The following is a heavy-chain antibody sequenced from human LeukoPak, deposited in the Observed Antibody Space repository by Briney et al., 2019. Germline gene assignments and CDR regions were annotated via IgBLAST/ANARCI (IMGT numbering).Heavy chain of an antibody. CDR2: ISWNSGSI. Sequence: GGSLRLSCAASGFTFDDYAMHWVRQAPGKGLEWVSGISWNSGSIGYADSVKGRFTISRDNAKNSLYLQMNSLRAEDTAVYYCASSVVVDVRGAYDYWGQGTLVTVSS. CDR3: ASSVVVDVRGAYDY. D-gene: IGHD2-15*01. CDR1: GFTFDDYA. J-gene: IGHJ4*02. V-gene: IGHV3-9*01.